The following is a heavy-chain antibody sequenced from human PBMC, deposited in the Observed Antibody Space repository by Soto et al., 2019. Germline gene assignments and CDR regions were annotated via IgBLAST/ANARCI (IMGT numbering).Heavy chain of an antibody. V-gene: IGHV3-7*05. CDR1: RFSFSNYW. D-gene: IGHD6-19*01. Sequence: EVQLVESGGGLVQPGGSLRLSCAASRFSFSNYWMSWVRQAPGKXXXXXANINQDGSEKYFVDSLEGRFTISRNNAKNSLYLQMNSLRAEDTAVYYCASLASHSGWDGFDIWGQGTMVTVSS. CDR3: ASLASHSGWDGFDI. CDR2: INQDGSEK. J-gene: IGHJ3*02.